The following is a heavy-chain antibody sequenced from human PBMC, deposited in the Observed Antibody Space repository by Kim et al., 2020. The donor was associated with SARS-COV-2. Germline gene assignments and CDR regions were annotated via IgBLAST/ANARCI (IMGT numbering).Heavy chain of an antibody. D-gene: IGHD1-26*01. CDR3: SRGRYDY. J-gene: IGHJ4*02. CDR1: GFTFGDYT. Sequence: GGSLRLSCTTSGFTFGDYTLTWFRQAPGKGLEWVAFIRRKVHGGATDYAASVKGKFIISRDDSRGIAYLQMNSLQTEDTAVYYCSRGRYDYWGQGTLVAVSS. CDR2: IRRKVHGGAT. V-gene: IGHV3-49*03.